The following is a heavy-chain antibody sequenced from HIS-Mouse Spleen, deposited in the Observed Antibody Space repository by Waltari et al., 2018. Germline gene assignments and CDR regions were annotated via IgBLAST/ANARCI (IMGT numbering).Heavy chain of an antibody. V-gene: IGHV4-39*07. CDR3: AREIPYSSSWYDWYFDL. D-gene: IGHD6-13*01. Sequence: QLQLQESGPGLAKPSETLSLTCNVPGGSIRSSSYYWGWIRQPPGKGLEWIGSIYYSGSTYYNPSLKSRVTISVDTSKNQFSLKLSSVNAADTAVYYCAREIPYSSSWYDWYFDLWGRGTLVTVSS. CDR2: IYYSGST. J-gene: IGHJ2*01. CDR1: GGSIRSSSYY.